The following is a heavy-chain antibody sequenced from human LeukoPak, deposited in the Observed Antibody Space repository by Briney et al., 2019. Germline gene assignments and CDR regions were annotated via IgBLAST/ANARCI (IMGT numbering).Heavy chain of an antibody. V-gene: IGHV3-7*01. CDR2: IKQDGSEK. J-gene: IGHJ1*01. Sequence: GGSLRLSCAASGFTFSSYWMSWVRQAPGKGLERVANIKQDGSEKYYVDSVKGRFSISRDNAKNSLYLQMNSLRAEDTAVYYCASLGYCSGGSCPEAEYFQHWGQGTLVTVSS. CDR3: ASLGYCSGGSCPEAEYFQH. D-gene: IGHD2-15*01. CDR1: GFTFSSYW.